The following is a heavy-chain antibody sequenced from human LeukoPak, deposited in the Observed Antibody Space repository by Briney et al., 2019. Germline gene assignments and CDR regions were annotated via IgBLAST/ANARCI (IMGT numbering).Heavy chain of an antibody. J-gene: IGHJ3*02. CDR2: IYYSGST. Sequence: PSETLSLTCTVSGGSISSGGYYWSWIRQHPGKGLEWIGYIYYSGSTYYNPSLKSRVTISVDTSKDQFSLKLSSVTAADTAVYYCARGYYDFWSGHYDAFDIWGQGTMVTVSS. D-gene: IGHD3-3*01. CDR1: GGSISSGGYY. CDR3: ARGYYDFWSGHYDAFDI. V-gene: IGHV4-31*03.